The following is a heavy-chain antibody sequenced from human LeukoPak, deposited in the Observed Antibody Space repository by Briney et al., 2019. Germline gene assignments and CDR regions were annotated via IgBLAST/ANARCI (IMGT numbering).Heavy chain of an antibody. Sequence: GESLRISCNGSGYXFTSYWISWVRQMPGKGLEWMGRIDPSDSYTNYSPSFQGHVTISIDKSINTAFLQWSSLKASDTAMYYCASDRSGGGGDYWGQGTLVTVSS. CDR2: IDPSDSYT. CDR1: GYXFTSYW. D-gene: IGHD2-15*01. J-gene: IGHJ4*02. CDR3: ASDRSGGGGDY. V-gene: IGHV5-10-1*01.